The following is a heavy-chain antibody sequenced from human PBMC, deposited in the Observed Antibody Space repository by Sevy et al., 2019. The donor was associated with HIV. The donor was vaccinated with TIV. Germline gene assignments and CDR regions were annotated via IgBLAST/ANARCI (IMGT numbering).Heavy chain of an antibody. D-gene: IGHD3-3*01. V-gene: IGHV1-18*01. Sequence: ASVKVSCKASGYTFTSYGISWVRQAPGQGLEWMGWISAYNGNTNYAQKLQGRVTMTTDTSTSTAYMELRSLRSDDTAVYYCARDFHRITIFGVLHPNYMDVWGKGTTVTVSS. CDR3: ARDFHRITIFGVLHPNYMDV. J-gene: IGHJ6*03. CDR1: GYTFTSYG. CDR2: ISAYNGNT.